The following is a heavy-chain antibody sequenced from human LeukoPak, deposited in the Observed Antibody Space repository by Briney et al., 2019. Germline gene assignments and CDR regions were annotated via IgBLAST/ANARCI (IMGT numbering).Heavy chain of an antibody. CDR1: GFTFSRDG. J-gene: IGHJ4*02. CDR3: ARAPGYGAAYYFDY. D-gene: IGHD1-1*01. Sequence: GGSLRLSCAASGFTFSRDGMHWVRQAPGKGLEWVAVVSYDGSYKYYADSVKGRFTISRDNSKNTLYLQMNSLRAEDTAVYYCARAPGYGAAYYFDYWGQGTLVTVSS. CDR2: VSYDGSYK. V-gene: IGHV3-30*19.